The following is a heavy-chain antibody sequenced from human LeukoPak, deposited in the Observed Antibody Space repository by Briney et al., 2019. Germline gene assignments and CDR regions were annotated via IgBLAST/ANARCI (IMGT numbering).Heavy chain of an antibody. CDR1: GFPFSSYA. CDR2: ISDSGGRT. D-gene: IGHD2-15*01. J-gene: IGHJ4*02. Sequence: GGSLRLSCAASGFPFSSYAMSWVRQAPGKGLEWVSIISDSGGRTYSAASVKGRFTISRDNSKDTLYLQMNSLRAEDTAVYYCARTYCIGSSCPGVFEYWGQGTLVTVSS. V-gene: IGHV3-23*01. CDR3: ARTYCIGSSCPGVFEY.